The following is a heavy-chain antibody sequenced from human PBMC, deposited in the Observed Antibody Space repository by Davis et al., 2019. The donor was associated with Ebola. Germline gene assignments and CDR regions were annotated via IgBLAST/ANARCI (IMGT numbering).Heavy chain of an antibody. V-gene: IGHV3-23*01. CDR1: GFTFSSYA. J-gene: IGHJ6*04. CDR3: AKSGLSFGVVKYHYGMDV. CDR2: ISGSGGST. Sequence: GGSPRLSCAASGFTFSSYAMSWVRQAPGKGLEWVSAISGSGGSTYYADSVKGRFTISRDNSKNTLYLQMNSLRAEDTAGYYCAKSGLSFGVVKYHYGMDVWGKGTTVTVSS. D-gene: IGHD3-3*01.